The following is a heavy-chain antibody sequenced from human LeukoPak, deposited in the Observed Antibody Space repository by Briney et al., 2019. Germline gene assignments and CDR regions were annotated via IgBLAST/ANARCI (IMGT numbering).Heavy chain of an antibody. CDR1: GGSISSYY. CDR2: IYYSGST. D-gene: IGHD2-8*01. CDR3: ARQHYCTNGVCYTFDP. V-gene: IGHV4-59*08. J-gene: IGHJ5*02. Sequence: SETLSLTCTVSGGSISSYYWSWIRQPPGKGLEWIGYIYYSGSTNYNPSLKSRVTISVDTSKNQFSLKLSSVTAADTAVYYCARQHYCTNGVCYTFDPWGQGTLVTVSS.